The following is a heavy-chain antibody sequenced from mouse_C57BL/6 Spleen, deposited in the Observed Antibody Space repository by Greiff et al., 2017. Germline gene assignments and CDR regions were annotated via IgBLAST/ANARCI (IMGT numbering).Heavy chain of an antibody. Sequence: VKLVESGAELVKPGASVKISCKASGYAFSSYWMNWVKQRPGKGLAWIGQIYPGDGDTNYNGKFKGKATLTADKSSSTAYMQLSSLTSEDSAVYFCARNSLDAMDYWGQGTSVTVSS. J-gene: IGHJ4*01. CDR2: IYPGDGDT. V-gene: IGHV1-80*01. CDR1: GYAFSSYW. CDR3: ARNSLDAMDY.